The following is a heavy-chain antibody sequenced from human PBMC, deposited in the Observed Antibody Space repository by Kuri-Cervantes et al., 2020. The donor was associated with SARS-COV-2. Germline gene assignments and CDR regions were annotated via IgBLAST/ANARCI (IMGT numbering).Heavy chain of an antibody. Sequence: SETLSLTCTVPGGSISSSSYYWGWIRQPPGKGLEWIGSIYYSGSTYYNPSLKSRVTISVDTSKNQFSLKLSSVTAADTAVYYCATCIAGDWFDPWGQGTLVTVSS. CDR3: ATCIAGDWFDP. CDR1: GGSISSSSYY. V-gene: IGHV4-39*01. D-gene: IGHD1-14*01. CDR2: IYYSGST. J-gene: IGHJ5*02.